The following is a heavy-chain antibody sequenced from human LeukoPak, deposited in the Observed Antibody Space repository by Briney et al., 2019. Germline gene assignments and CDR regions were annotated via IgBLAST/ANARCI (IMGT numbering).Heavy chain of an antibody. J-gene: IGHJ6*02. CDR1: GFTFSGYG. CDR3: AKDREWELTHYYGMDV. Sequence: PGGSLRLSCAASGFTFSGYGMHWVRQAPGKGLEWVAVISYDGSNKYYADSVKGRFTISRDNSKNTLYLQMNSLRAEDTAVYYCAKDREWELTHYYGMDVWGQGTTVTVSS. V-gene: IGHV3-30*18. D-gene: IGHD1-26*01. CDR2: ISYDGSNK.